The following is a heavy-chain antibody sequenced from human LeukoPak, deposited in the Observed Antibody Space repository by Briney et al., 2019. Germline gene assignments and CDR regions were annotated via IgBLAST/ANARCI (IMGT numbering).Heavy chain of an antibody. D-gene: IGHD3-9*01. Sequence: PGGSLRLSCAASGFTFSSYAMSWVRQAPGKGLEWVSVISGSGGSTYYADSVKGRFTISRDNSKNTLYLQMNSLRAEDTAVYYCAKTVLRYSTGDAFDIWGQGTMVTVSS. J-gene: IGHJ3*02. CDR2: ISGSGGST. CDR1: GFTFSSYA. CDR3: AKTVLRYSTGDAFDI. V-gene: IGHV3-23*01.